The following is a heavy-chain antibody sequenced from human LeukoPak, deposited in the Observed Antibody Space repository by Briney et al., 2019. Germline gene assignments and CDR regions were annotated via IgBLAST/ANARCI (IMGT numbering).Heavy chain of an antibody. CDR1: GYSFSGHY. D-gene: IGHD2-21*01. CDR2: ISPNSGGT. V-gene: IGHV1-2*02. Sequence: GASVKVSCKASGYSFSGHYMHWVRQAPGQGPEWMGWISPNSGGTNYAQKFQGRVTMTGDTSISTAYMELSSLRSDDTAVYYCARDSITPTPSLWYFDYWGQGTLVTVSS. J-gene: IGHJ4*02. CDR3: ARDSITPTPSLWYFDY.